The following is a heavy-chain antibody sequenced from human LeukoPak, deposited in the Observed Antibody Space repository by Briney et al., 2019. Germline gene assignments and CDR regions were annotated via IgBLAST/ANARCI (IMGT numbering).Heavy chain of an antibody. CDR2: IYYSGST. CDR1: GGSISSHY. CDR3: ARGLDYSNERFDY. J-gene: IGHJ4*02. V-gene: IGHV4-59*11. Sequence: PSETLSLTCTVSGGSISSHYWSWIRQPPGKGLEWIGYIYYSGSTNYNPSLKSRVTISVDTSKNQFSLKLSSVTAADTAVYYCARGLDYSNERFDYWGQGTLVTVSS. D-gene: IGHD4-11*01.